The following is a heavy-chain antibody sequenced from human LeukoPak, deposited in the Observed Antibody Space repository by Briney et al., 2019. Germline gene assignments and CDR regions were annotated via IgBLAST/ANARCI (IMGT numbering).Heavy chain of an antibody. J-gene: IGHJ3*02. CDR3: AVGGFLDAFDI. CDR1: GFTFTSSA. CDR2: IVVGSGNT. D-gene: IGHD2/OR15-2a*01. Sequence: ASVKVSCKASGFTFTSSAMQWVRQARGQRLEWIGWIVVGSGNTNYAQKFQERVTITRDMSTSTAYMELSSLRAEDTAVYYCAVGGFLDAFDIWGQGTMVTVSS. V-gene: IGHV1-58*02.